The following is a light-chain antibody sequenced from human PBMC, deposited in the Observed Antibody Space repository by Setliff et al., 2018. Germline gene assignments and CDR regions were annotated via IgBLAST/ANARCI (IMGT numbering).Light chain of an antibody. CDR1: NSDVGTYDP. V-gene: IGLV2-23*02. CDR2: EVT. CDR3: CSYGGNYYV. Sequence: QSALAQPAFVSGSPGQSVTISCTGTNSDVGTYDPVSWYQQHPGKAPELIIYEVTKRTPGVSSRLSGSKSDNTASLTISGLQAEDEADYYCCSYGGNYYVFGTGTKVTVL. J-gene: IGLJ1*01.